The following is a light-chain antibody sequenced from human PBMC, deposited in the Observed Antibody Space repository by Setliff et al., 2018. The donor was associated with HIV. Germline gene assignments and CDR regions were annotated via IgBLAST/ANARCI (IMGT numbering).Light chain of an antibody. V-gene: IGLV2-14*03. CDR3: SSYAITNTLP. CDR2: EVR. Sequence: QSVLTQPASVSGSPGRSITISCTGTGSDVGGYNYVSWYQQHPGKAPKLIIYEVRHRPSGVSNRFSGSKSGNTASLTISGLQAEDEADYYCSSYAITNTLPFGTGTKVTVL. CDR1: GSDVGGYNY. J-gene: IGLJ1*01.